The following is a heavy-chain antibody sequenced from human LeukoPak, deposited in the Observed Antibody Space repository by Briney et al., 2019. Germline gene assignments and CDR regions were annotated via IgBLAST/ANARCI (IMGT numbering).Heavy chain of an antibody. D-gene: IGHD3-3*01. Sequence: GGSLRLSCAASGFTFSNYAVSWVRQAPGKGLEWVSAISGSGASTHYADSVKGRFTISRDNSRNTVYLQMNSLRAEDTALYFCARDGIMISGVIAHVGFGLWGQGTMVTVST. CDR1: GFTFSNYA. CDR2: ISGSGAST. CDR3: ARDGIMISGVIAHVGFGL. J-gene: IGHJ3*01. V-gene: IGHV3-23*01.